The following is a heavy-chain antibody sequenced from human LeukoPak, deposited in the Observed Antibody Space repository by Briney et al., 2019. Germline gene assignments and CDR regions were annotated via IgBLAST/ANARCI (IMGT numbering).Heavy chain of an antibody. CDR3: ARAGLQLLWFGELSVNWFDP. V-gene: IGHV3-30*02. Sequence: PGGSLRLSCAASGFSFITYGIHWVRQAPGKGLEWVAFIRYDGSNRFYADSVRGRFTISRDNAKNSLYLQMNSLRAEDTAVYYCARAGLQLLWFGELSVNWFDPWGQGTLVTVSS. J-gene: IGHJ5*02. CDR1: GFSFITYG. CDR2: IRYDGSNR. D-gene: IGHD3-10*01.